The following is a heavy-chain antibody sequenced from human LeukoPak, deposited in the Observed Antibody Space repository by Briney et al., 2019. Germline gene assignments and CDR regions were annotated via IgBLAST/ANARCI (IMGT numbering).Heavy chain of an antibody. D-gene: IGHD1-26*01. CDR1: GFTFSSYS. Sequence: GGSLRLSCAASGFTFSSYSMNWVREAPGKGLEWVSSISSSSSYIYYADSVKGRFTISRDNAKNSLYLQMNSLRAEDTAVYYCARGIPLYRGNYYYTDVWGKGTTVTVSS. CDR3: ARGIPLYRGNYYYTDV. J-gene: IGHJ6*03. V-gene: IGHV3-21*01. CDR2: ISSSSSYI.